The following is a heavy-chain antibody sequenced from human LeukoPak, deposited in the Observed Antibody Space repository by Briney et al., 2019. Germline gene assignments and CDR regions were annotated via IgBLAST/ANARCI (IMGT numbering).Heavy chain of an antibody. Sequence: GGSLRLSCAASGFTFSNYAMSWVRQAPGKGLVWVSRISPTGSTTSYADSVKGRFTVSRDNAKNTLYLQVNNLRAEDTAVYYCARGPNSNWSGLDFWGQGTLLTVSS. D-gene: IGHD6-6*01. CDR3: ARGPNSNWSGLDF. V-gene: IGHV3-74*01. CDR2: ISPTGSTT. J-gene: IGHJ4*02. CDR1: GFTFSNYA.